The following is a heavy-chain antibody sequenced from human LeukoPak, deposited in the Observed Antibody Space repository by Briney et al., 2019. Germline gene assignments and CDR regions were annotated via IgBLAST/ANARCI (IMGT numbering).Heavy chain of an antibody. CDR3: ARGLGWDSGTYLGA. CDR2: INPNSGDT. J-gene: IGHJ5*02. Sequence: PGGSLRLSCAASGFTFTGYYMHWVRQAPGQGLEWMGWINPNSGDTNYAQKFQGRVSMTRDTSISTAYMDLSGLRSDDTALYYCARGLGWDSGTYLGAWGQGTLVTVSS. V-gene: IGHV1-2*02. D-gene: IGHD1-26*01. CDR1: GFTFTGYY.